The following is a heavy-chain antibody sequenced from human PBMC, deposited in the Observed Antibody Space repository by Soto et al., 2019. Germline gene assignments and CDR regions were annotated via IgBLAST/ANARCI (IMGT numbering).Heavy chain of an antibody. D-gene: IGHD2-15*01. CDR3: ARDSKVVVAATLSWYFEL. J-gene: IGHJ2*01. V-gene: IGHV3-7*01. CDR1: GFTFSSYW. CDR2: IKQDGSEK. Sequence: EVQLVESGGGLVQPGGYLRLSCAASGFTFSSYWMSWVRQAPGKGLEWVANIKQDGSEKYYVDSVKGRFTISRDNAKNSLYLQMNSLRAEDTAVYYCARDSKVVVAATLSWYFELWGLGTLVTVSS.